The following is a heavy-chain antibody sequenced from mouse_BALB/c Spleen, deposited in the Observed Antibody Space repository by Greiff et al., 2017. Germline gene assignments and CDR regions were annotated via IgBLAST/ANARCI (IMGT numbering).Heavy chain of an antibody. J-gene: IGHJ2*01. V-gene: IGHV5-12-1*01. D-gene: IGHD4-1*02. Sequence: EVQLVESGGGLVKPGGSLKLSCAASGFAFSSYDMSWVRQTPEKRLEWVAYISSGGGSTYYPDTVKGRFTISRDNAKNTLYLQMSSLKSEDTAMYYCARHSTGYYFDYWGQGTTLTVSS. CDR1: GFAFSSYD. CDR3: ARHSTGYYFDY. CDR2: ISSGGGST.